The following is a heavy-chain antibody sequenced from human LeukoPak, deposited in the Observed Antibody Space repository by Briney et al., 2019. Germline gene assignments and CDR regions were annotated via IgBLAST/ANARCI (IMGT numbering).Heavy chain of an antibody. V-gene: IGHV3-21*01. J-gene: IGHJ4*02. Sequence: PGGSLRLSCAASGFTFSTYNMNWVRQAPGKGLEWVSSITSSSSYIYYADSVKGRFTISRDNSKNTLYLQMNSLRAEDTAVYYCAKDLSGYSSSWFDYWGQGTLVTVSS. CDR2: ITSSSSYI. CDR1: GFTFSTYN. CDR3: AKDLSGYSSSWFDY. D-gene: IGHD6-13*01.